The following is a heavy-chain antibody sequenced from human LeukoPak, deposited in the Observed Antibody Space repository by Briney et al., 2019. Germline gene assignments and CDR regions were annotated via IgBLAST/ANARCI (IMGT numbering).Heavy chain of an antibody. Sequence: ASVKVSCKVSGYTLTELSMHWVRQAPGKGLEWMGGFDPEDGETIYAQKFQGRVTMTEDTSTDTAYMELGSLRSEDTAVYYCATLSDSSGWSCFDYWGQGTLVTVSS. D-gene: IGHD6-19*01. CDR1: GYTLTELS. J-gene: IGHJ4*02. CDR2: FDPEDGET. CDR3: ATLSDSSGWSCFDY. V-gene: IGHV1-24*01.